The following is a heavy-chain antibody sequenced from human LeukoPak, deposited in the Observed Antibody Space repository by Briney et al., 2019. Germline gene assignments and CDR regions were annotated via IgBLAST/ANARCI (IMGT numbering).Heavy chain of an antibody. CDR1: GYTFTSYG. CDR3: ARGGYCSSTSCCEEGWFDP. J-gene: IGHJ5*02. D-gene: IGHD2-2*01. V-gene: IGHV1-18*01. CDR2: ISAYNGNT. Sequence: ASVKVSCKASGYTFTSYGISWVRQAPGQGLEWMGWISAYNGNTNYAQKLQGRVTMTTDTSTSTAYMELRSLRSDDTAVYYCARGGYCSSTSCCEEGWFDPWGQGTLVTVSS.